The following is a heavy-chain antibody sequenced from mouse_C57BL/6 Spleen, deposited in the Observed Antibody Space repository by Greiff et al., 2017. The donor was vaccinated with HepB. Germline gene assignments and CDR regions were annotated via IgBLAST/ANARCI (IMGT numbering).Heavy chain of an antibody. D-gene: IGHD1-1*01. CDR3: ARIPRITTVDAMDY. CDR1: GFSLTSYA. Sequence: VKLVESGPGLVAPSQSLSITCTVSGFSLTSYAIRWVRQPPGKGLEWLGVIWTGGGTNYNSALKSRLSISKDNSKSKVFLKMNSRQTDDTARYYCARIPRITTVDAMDYWGQGTSVTVSS. V-gene: IGHV2-9-1*01. J-gene: IGHJ4*01. CDR2: IWTGGGT.